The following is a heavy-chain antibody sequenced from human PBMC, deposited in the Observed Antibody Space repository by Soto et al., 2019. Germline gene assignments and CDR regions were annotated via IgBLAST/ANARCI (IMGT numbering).Heavy chain of an antibody. D-gene: IGHD4-4*01. Sequence: GESLKISCKGSGYSFTSYWIGWVRQMPGKGLEWMGIIYPGDSDTRYSPSFQGQVTISADKSISTAYLQWSSLKASDTAMYYCASSPASNSPYYYYGMDVWGQGTTVTVSS. CDR1: GYSFTSYW. CDR2: IYPGDSDT. J-gene: IGHJ6*02. CDR3: ASSPASNSPYYYYGMDV. V-gene: IGHV5-51*01.